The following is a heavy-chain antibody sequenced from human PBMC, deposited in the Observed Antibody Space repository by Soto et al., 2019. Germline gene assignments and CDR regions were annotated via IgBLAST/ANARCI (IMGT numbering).Heavy chain of an antibody. CDR3: ARDPYYDSSGYYSWFDP. V-gene: IGHV4-59*01. J-gene: IGHJ5*02. CDR1: CGSISSYY. Sequence: KPSETLSLTCTVSCGSISSYYWSWIRQPPGKGLEWIGYIYYSGSTNYNPSLKSRVTISVDTSKNQFSLKLSSVTAADTAVYYCARDPYYDSSGYYSWFDPWGQGTLVTVSS. CDR2: IYYSGST. D-gene: IGHD3-22*01.